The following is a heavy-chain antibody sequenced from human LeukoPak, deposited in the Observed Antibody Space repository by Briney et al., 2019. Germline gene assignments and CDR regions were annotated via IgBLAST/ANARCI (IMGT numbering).Heavy chain of an antibody. CDR1: GFSVDNKY. CDR2: VETAKGT. D-gene: IGHD3-22*01. CDR3: ARGYYDSSGHTSGDY. V-gene: IGHV3-53*01. Sequence: GGSLRLSCVASGFSVDNKYMSWVRQAPGKGLEWIAAVETAKGTVYAESVKDRFTISRDNAKNSLYLQMNSLRAEDTAVYYCARGYYDSSGHTSGDYWGQGTLVTVSS. J-gene: IGHJ4*02.